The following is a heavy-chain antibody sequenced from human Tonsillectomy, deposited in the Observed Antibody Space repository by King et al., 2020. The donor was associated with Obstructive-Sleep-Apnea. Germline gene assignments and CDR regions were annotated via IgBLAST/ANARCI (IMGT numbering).Heavy chain of an antibody. D-gene: IGHD2-8*01. CDR2: IYPGDSDT. V-gene: IGHV5-51*01. CDR3: ARTYCTNGVCYRVDY. J-gene: IGHJ4*02. CDR1: GYSFNSYW. Sequence: EVQLVQSGAEVKKPGESLKISCKGSGYSFNSYWIGWVRQMPGKGLEWMGIIYPGDSDTRYSPSFQGQVTISADKSISTAYLQWSSLKASDTAMYYCARTYCTNGVCYRVDYWGQGTLVTVSS.